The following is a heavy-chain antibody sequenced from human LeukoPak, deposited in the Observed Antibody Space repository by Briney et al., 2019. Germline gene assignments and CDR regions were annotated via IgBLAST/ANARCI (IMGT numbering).Heavy chain of an antibody. D-gene: IGHD6-6*01. J-gene: IGHJ6*03. CDR3: ARVRPSYYYYMDV. CDR2: MNPNSGNT. Sequence: ASVKVSCKASGYTFTSYDINWVRQATGQGLEWMGWMNPNSGNTGYAQKFQGRVTMTTDTSTSTAYMELRSLRSDDTAVYYCARVRPSYYYYMDVWGKGTTVTVSS. CDR1: GYTFTSYD. V-gene: IGHV1-8*01.